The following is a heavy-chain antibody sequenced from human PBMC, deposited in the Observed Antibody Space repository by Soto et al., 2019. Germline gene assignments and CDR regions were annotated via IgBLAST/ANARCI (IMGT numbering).Heavy chain of an antibody. D-gene: IGHD6-13*01. CDR3: ARSSSSWSPHRN. Sequence: SETLSLTCAVYGGSFSGYYWSWIRQPPGKGLEWIGEINHSGSTNYNPSLKSRVTISVDTSKNQFSLKLSSVTAADTAVYYCARSSSSWSPHRNWGQGTLVTVSS. CDR1: GGSFSGYY. V-gene: IGHV4-34*01. CDR2: INHSGST. J-gene: IGHJ4*02.